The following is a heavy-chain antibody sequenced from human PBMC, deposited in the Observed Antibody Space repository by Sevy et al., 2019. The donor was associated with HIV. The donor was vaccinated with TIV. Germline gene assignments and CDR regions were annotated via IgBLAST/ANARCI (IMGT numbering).Heavy chain of an antibody. D-gene: IGHD3-22*01. CDR1: GYRFTSYW. Sequence: GESLKISCKGSGYRFTSYWIAWVRQVPGKGLEWLGIIYPDDSDVRYSPSLQGPVTISVDKSISTAYLQWSSLKASDTAMYFCSRRVYDTTGYPQYYFDYWGLGTLVTVSS. J-gene: IGHJ4*02. CDR2: IYPDDSDV. CDR3: SRRVYDTTGYPQYYFDY. V-gene: IGHV5-51*01.